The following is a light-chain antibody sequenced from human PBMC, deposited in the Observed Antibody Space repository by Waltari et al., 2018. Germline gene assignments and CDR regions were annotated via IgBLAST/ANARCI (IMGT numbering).Light chain of an antibody. Sequence: QSVLTPPPSASGTPGQGVTISCSGSFSHIRVNHVPWYQHLPGTAPKLLIYRNTQRPSGVPDRFSGSKSGTSASLAISGLRSEDEADYYCTTYDDNLRRWVFGGGTKVTVL. CDR3: TTYDDNLRRWV. V-gene: IGLV1-47*01. CDR1: FSHIRVNH. J-gene: IGLJ3*02. CDR2: RNT.